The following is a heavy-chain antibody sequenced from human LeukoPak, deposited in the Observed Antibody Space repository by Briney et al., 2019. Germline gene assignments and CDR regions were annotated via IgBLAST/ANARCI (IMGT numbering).Heavy chain of an antibody. Sequence: GRSLRLSCAASGFTFDDYAMHWVRQAPGKGLEWVSGISWNSGSIGYVDSVRGRFTIFRDNAKRSLYLQMNYLRAEDTAIYFCARIGYSSSSFDYWGQGTLVIVSS. V-gene: IGHV3-9*01. D-gene: IGHD6-6*01. CDR1: GFTFDDYA. CDR3: ARIGYSSSSFDY. J-gene: IGHJ4*02. CDR2: ISWNSGSI.